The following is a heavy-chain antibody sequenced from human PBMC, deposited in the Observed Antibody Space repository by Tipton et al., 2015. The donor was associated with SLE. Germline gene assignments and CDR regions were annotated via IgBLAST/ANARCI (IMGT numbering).Heavy chain of an antibody. CDR3: AKDRPHNAFEI. V-gene: IGHV3-30*02. Sequence: GSLRLSCAASGFTFTHSGMHWVRQAPGKGLEWVALIWSDGSNENYVDSVKGRFTISRDNSKNTLYLQMNSLRPEDTAMYYCAKDRPHNAFEIWGQGTLVTVSS. CDR1: GFTFTHSG. J-gene: IGHJ3*02. CDR2: IWSDGSNE.